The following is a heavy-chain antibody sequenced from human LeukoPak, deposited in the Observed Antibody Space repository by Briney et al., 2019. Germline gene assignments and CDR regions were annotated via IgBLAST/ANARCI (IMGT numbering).Heavy chain of an antibody. J-gene: IGHJ4*02. CDR1: GFTFSSYA. V-gene: IGHV3-30-3*01. CDR3: ATQALVVVTATVDY. D-gene: IGHD2-21*02. Sequence: SGGSLRLSCAASGFTFSSYAMHWVRQAPGKGLEWVAVISYDGSNKYYADSVKGRFTISRDNSKNTLYLQMNSLRAEDTAVYYCATQALVVVTATVDYWGQGTLVTVSS. CDR2: ISYDGSNK.